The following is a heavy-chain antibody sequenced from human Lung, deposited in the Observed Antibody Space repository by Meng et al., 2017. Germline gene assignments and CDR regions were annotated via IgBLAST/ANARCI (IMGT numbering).Heavy chain of an antibody. D-gene: IGHD6-25*01. J-gene: IGHJ4*02. CDR3: ARDEDISAAGKLFGDY. CDR2: INPKSGDT. V-gene: IGHV1-2*06. Sequence: QVEVVQCGDEVKRPGASVKVSCKPSGYNFPDYYSHWVRRAPGQGLEWMGRINPKSGDTHYAQKFQARVTMTGDTSISTAYMELSGLRSNDTAMYYCARDEDISAAGKLFGDYWGQGTLVTVSS. CDR1: GYNFPDYY.